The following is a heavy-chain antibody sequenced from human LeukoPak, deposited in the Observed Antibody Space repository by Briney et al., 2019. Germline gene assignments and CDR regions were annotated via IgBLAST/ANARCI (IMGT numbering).Heavy chain of an antibody. CDR3: VSGYCSGGSCHTTSSPFDY. CDR1: GFTFSSFW. CDR2: INSDGSIT. D-gene: IGHD2-15*01. Sequence: GGSLRPSCAASGFTFSSFWMHWVRHAPGKGLVWVSRINSDGSITTYADSVKGGFTISRDNAKNTLYLQMNSLRAEDTAVYHCVSGYCSGGSCHTTSSPFDYWGQGTLVTVSS. V-gene: IGHV3-74*01. J-gene: IGHJ4*02.